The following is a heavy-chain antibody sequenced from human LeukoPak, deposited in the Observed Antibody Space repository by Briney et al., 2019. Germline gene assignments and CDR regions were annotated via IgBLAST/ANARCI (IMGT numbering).Heavy chain of an antibody. J-gene: IGHJ6*02. D-gene: IGHD3-3*01. CDR1: GVSFSGYY. Sequence: SETLSLTCAVYGVSFSGYYWSWIRQPPGKGLEWIGEINHSGSTNYNPSLKSRVTISVDTSKNQFSLKLSSVTAADTAVYYCVRGWGPITIFGVVTARNGMDVWGQGTTVTVSS. CDR3: VRGWGPITIFGVVTARNGMDV. CDR2: INHSGST. V-gene: IGHV4-34*01.